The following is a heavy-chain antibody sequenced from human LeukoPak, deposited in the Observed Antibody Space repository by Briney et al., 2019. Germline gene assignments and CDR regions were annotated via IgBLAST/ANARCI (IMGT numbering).Heavy chain of an antibody. CDR1: GYTFTGYY. V-gene: IGHV1-2*06. J-gene: IGHJ4*02. D-gene: IGHD6-19*01. CDR2: INPNSGGT. CDR3: ARGGLANNDY. Sequence: ASVKVSCKASGYTFTGYYTHWVRQAPGQGLEWMGRINPNSGGTNYAQKFQGRVTLTRDTSTSTAYMELRRLRSDDTAVYYCARGGLANNDYWGQGTLVTVSS.